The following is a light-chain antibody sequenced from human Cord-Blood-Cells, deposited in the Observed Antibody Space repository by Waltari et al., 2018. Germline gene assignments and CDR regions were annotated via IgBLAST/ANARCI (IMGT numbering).Light chain of an antibody. J-gene: IGLJ2*01. Sequence: QSVLTQPPSASGTPGQRVTISCSGSSSNIGSNTVNWYQQLPGTAPKPLIYSNKQRPSGVPARFSGSKSGTSASLAISGLQSEDEADYYCAAWDDSLNGVVFGGGTKLTVL. V-gene: IGLV1-44*01. CDR1: SSNIGSNT. CDR2: SNK. CDR3: AAWDDSLNGVV.